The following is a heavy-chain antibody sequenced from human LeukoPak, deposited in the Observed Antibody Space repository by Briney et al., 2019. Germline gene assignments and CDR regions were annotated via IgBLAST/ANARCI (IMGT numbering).Heavy chain of an antibody. V-gene: IGHV4-59*01. CDR2: IYYSGST. J-gene: IGHJ6*03. CDR1: GGSISSYY. CDR3: ARGQYGSGMDV. D-gene: IGHD3-10*01. Sequence: SETLSLTCTVSGGSISSYYWSWIRQPPGKGLEWIGYIYYSGSTNYNPSLKSRVTISVDTSKNQFSLKLSSVTAADTAVYYCARGQYGSGMDVWGKGTTVTISS.